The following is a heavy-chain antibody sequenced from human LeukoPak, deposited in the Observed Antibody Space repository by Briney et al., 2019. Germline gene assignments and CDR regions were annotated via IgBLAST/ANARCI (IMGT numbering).Heavy chain of an antibody. Sequence: GSLRLSCAASGFTFGNAWMSWVRQAPGKGLEWIGRIDTSGSTNYKPSLKSRLTMSVDTSKRQFSLRLTSVTAADTAVYYCAREVGASSPRPLDSWGQGTLVTVSS. CDR1: GFTFGNAW. J-gene: IGHJ4*02. D-gene: IGHD1-26*01. V-gene: IGHV4-4*07. CDR3: AREVGASSPRPLDS. CDR2: IDTSGST.